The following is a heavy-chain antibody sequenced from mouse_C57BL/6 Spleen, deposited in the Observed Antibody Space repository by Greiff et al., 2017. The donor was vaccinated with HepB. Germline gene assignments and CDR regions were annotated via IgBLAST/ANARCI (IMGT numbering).Heavy chain of an antibody. CDR2: IDPETGGT. CDR1: GYTFTDYE. D-gene: IGHD2-4*01. CDR3: TGGCYYDFSWFAY. Sequence: VQRVESGAELVRPGASVTLSCKASGYTFTDYEMHWVKQTPVHGLEWIGAIDPETGGTAYNQKFKGKAILTADKSSSTAYMELRSLTSEDSAVYYCTGGCYYDFSWFAYWGQGTLVTVSA. V-gene: IGHV1-15*01. J-gene: IGHJ3*01.